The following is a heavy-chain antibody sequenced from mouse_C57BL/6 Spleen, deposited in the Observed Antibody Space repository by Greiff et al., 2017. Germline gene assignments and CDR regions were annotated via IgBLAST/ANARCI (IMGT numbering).Heavy chain of an antibody. J-gene: IGHJ3*01. CDR3: GRRHYSKAWFAY. V-gene: IGHV1-69*01. D-gene: IGHD2-5*01. CDR2: IDPSDSYT. CDR1: GYTFTSYW. Sequence: QVQLQQPGAELVMPGASVKLSCKASGYTFTSYWMHWVKQRPGQGLEWIGEIDPSDSYTNYNQKFKGKSTLTVDKSSSTAYMQLSSLTSEDSAVXYCGRRHYSKAWFAYWGQGTLVTVSA.